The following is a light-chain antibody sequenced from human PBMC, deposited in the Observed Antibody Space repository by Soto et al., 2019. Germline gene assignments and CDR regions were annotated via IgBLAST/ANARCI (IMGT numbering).Light chain of an antibody. CDR1: QSVSSNY. CDR3: QQRNYWQVT. CDR2: AAS. V-gene: IGKV3D-20*02. Sequence: IVFTQSPVTLSFSPVETSTLSCRSSQSVSSNYLAWFQQKPGQAPRLLIYAASSRATGIPDRFSGSGSGTDFTLTISSLEPEDFAVYYCQQRNYWQVTFGQGTRLEIK. J-gene: IGKJ5*01.